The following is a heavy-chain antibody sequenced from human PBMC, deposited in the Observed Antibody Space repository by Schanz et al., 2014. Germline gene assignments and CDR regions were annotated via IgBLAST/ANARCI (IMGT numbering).Heavy chain of an antibody. D-gene: IGHD2-15*01. CDR2: ISHSGGSK. V-gene: IGHV3-23*01. J-gene: IGHJ6*02. CDR3: AKGMGYCSGGTCCDYYYYGLDV. CDR1: GFTFNSYA. Sequence: DVQLLESGGGLVQPGGSLRLSCAASGFTFNSYAMTWVRQAPGKGLEWVSSISHSGGSKYYADSVKGRFTISRDNSENTLYLQMNSLNADDTAVFYCAKGMGYCSGGTCCDYYYYGLDVWGQGTTVTVSS.